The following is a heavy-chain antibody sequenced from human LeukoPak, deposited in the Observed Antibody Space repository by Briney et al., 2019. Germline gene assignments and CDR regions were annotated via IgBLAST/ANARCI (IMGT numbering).Heavy chain of an antibody. V-gene: IGHV4-39*01. CDR2: IYYSGST. J-gene: IGHJ4*02. CDR1: GGSISSSSYY. Sequence: TSETLSLTCTVSGGSISSSSYYWGWIRQPPGKGLEWIGSIYYSGSTYYNPSLKSRVTISVETSKNQFSLKLSSVTAADTAVYYCARWRWLQLFDYWGQGTLVTVSS. CDR3: ARWRWLQLFDY. D-gene: IGHD5-24*01.